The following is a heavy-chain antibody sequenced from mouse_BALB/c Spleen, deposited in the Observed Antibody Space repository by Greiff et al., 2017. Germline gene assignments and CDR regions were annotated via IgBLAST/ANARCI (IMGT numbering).Heavy chain of an antibody. D-gene: IGHD2-1*01. CDR3: ARAYGNYPWFAY. CDR2: INSDGGST. Sequence: EVKVVESGGGLVQPGESLKLSCESNEYEFPSHDMSWVRKTPEKRLELVAAINSDGGSTYYPDTMERRFIISRDNTKKTLYLQMSSLRSEDTALYYCARAYGNYPWFAYWGQGTLVTVSA. J-gene: IGHJ3*01. V-gene: IGHV5-2*01. CDR1: EYEFPSHD.